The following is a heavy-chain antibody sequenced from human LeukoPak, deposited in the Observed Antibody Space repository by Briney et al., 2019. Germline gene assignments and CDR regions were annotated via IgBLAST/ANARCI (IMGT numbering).Heavy chain of an antibody. V-gene: IGHV1-69*05. CDR3: ARTGASITGTTFAFDI. D-gene: IGHD1-7*01. J-gene: IGHJ3*02. CDR1: GGTFSSYA. CDR2: IIPIFGTA. Sequence: SVKVSCKASGGTFSSYAISWVRQAPGQGLEWMGGIIPIFGTANYAQKFQGRVTITTDESTSTAYMELSSLRSEDTAVYYCARTGASITGTTFAFDIWGQGTMVTVSS.